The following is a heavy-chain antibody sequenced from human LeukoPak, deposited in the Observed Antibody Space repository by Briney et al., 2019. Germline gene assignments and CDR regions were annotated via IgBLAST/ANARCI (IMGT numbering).Heavy chain of an antibody. Sequence: ASVKVSCKASGYTFTSYDINWVRQATGQGLEWMGWMNPNSGNTGYAQKFQGRVTITRNTSISTTYMELSSLRSEDTAIYYCARIGDGYNDAYDIWGQGTVVTVPS. CDR3: ARIGDGYNDAYDI. CDR2: MNPNSGNT. J-gene: IGHJ3*02. V-gene: IGHV1-8*03. D-gene: IGHD5-24*01. CDR1: GYTFTSYD.